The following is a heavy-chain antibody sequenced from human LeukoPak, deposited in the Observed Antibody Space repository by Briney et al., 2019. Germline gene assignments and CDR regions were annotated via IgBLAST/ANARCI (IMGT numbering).Heavy chain of an antibody. CDR2: ISDEGSNK. D-gene: IGHD3-22*01. CDR1: GFTFSSYG. V-gene: IGHV3-30*18. CDR3: AEAGSSSGYYSRFDY. J-gene: IGHJ4*02. Sequence: PGGSLRLSCVASGFTFSSYGMHWVRQAPGKGLEWVAVISDEGSNKYYTDSVKGRFTISRDNSKNTLYLQINSLRTEDTAVYYCAEAGSSSGYYSRFDYWGQGTLVTVSS.